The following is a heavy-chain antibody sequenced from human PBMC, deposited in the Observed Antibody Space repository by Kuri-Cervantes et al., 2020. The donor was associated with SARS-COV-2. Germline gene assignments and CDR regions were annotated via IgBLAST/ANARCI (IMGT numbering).Heavy chain of an antibody. D-gene: IGHD3-16*02. V-gene: IGHV1-69*13. CDR2: IIPIFGTA. J-gene: IGHJ4*02. CDR1: GGTFSSYA. Sequence: SVKVSCKASGGTFSSYAISWVRQAPGQGLERMGGIIPIFGTANYAQKFQGRVTITADESTSTAYMELSSLRSEDTAVYYCARDGFGYDYVWGSYRYDYWGQGTLVTVSS. CDR3: ARDGFGYDYVWGSYRYDY.